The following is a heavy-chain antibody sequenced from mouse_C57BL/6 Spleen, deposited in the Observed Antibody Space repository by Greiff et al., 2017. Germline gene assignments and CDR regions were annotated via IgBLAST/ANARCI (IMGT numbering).Heavy chain of an antibody. D-gene: IGHD1-1*01. CDR3: AREEITTVVAPWVDY. V-gene: IGHV1-80*01. CDR2: IYPGDGDT. Sequence: VQRVESGAELVKPGASVKISCKASGYAFSSYWMNWVKQRPGKGLEWIGQIYPGDGDTNYNGKFKGKATLTADKSSSTAYMQLSSLTSEDSAVYFCAREEITTVVAPWVDYWGQGTSVTVSS. CDR1: GYAFSSYW. J-gene: IGHJ4*01.